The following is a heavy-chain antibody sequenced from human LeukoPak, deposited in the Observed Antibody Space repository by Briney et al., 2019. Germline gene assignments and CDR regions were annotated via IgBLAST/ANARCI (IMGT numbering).Heavy chain of an antibody. D-gene: IGHD3-10*01. CDR2: IYYSGST. V-gene: IGHV4-39*01. CDR1: GFTFSSYA. J-gene: IGHJ5*02. CDR3: VRGPYGSGISNWFDP. Sequence: GSLRLSCAASGFTFSSYAMSWVRQAPGKGLEWIGSIYYSGSTYYNPSLKNRVTMSVDTSRNQFSLKLSSVTAADTAVYYCVRGPYGSGISNWFDPWGQGTLVIVSS.